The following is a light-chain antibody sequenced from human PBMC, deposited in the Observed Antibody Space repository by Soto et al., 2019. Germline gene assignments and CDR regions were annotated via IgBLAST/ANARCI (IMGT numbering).Light chain of an antibody. J-gene: IGKJ5*01. CDR3: QQSHSTPFT. CDR1: QSISTY. V-gene: IGKV1-39*01. Sequence: DIQMTQSPSSLSASVGASVTITCRASQSISTYLNWYQLKPGKAPKLLIYAASSLQGGVPSRFSGSGSGTEFTLTISSLQPEDFASYCCQQSHSTPFTFGQGTRLEIK. CDR2: AAS.